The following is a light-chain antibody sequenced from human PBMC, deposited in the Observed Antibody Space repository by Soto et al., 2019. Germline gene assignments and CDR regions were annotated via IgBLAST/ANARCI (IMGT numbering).Light chain of an antibody. Sequence: GLTPSPATLSLSPGESATLSCRASHSVIDYTAWFQQKPGQPPRLVIYEASNRATGIPDRFSGSGSGTDFTLTINSLNPEDFAAYYCQQRNNWPWTFGQGTKVDIK. J-gene: IGKJ1*01. V-gene: IGKV3-11*01. CDR3: QQRNNWPWT. CDR2: EAS. CDR1: HSVIDY.